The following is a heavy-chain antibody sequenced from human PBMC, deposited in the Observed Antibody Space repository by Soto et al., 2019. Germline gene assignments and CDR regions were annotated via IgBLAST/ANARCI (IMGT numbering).Heavy chain of an antibody. J-gene: IGHJ1*01. Sequence: RSLTCTISGGSISVYYWSWIRQSPGQGLEWIGYIYDSGSPYYNPSLKTRVTISADTSKNQISLKLTSATAADTDVYFCARGVGSSPPRYWGRGALVTVSS. V-gene: IGHV4-59*01. D-gene: IGHD3-9*01. CDR1: GGSISVYY. CDR2: IYDSGSP. CDR3: ARGVGSSPPRY.